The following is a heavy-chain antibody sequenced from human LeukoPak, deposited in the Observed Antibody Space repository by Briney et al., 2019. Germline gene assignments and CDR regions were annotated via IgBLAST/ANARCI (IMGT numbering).Heavy chain of an antibody. CDR3: ARGDSSGYPY. D-gene: IGHD3-22*01. J-gene: IGHJ4*02. V-gene: IGHV4-34*01. Sequence: SETLSLTCTVSGGSISGYYWSWIRQPPGKGLEWIGEINHSGSTNYNPSLKSRVTISVDTSKNQFSLKLSSVTAADTAVYYCARGDSSGYPYWGQGTLVTVSS. CDR2: INHSGST. CDR1: GGSISGYY.